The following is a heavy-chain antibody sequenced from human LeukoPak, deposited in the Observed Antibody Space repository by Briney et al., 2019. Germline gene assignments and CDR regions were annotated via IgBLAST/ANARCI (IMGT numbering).Heavy chain of an antibody. V-gene: IGHV3-23*01. Sequence: PGASLRLSCAASGFTFSNYAMSWVRQAPGKELEWVSAVSGRDTSTYYTDSVKGRFTISRDNSKNTLYLQMNSLSAEDTAIYYCAKWGDYDVLTGYYDSDYWGQGTLATVSS. CDR2: VSGRDTST. CDR3: AKWGDYDVLTGYYDSDY. J-gene: IGHJ4*02. CDR1: GFTFSNYA. D-gene: IGHD3-9*01.